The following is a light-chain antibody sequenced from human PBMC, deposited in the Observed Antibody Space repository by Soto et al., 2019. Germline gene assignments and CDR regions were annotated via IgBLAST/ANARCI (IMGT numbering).Light chain of an antibody. Sequence: QSVLTQPASVSGSPGHSITISFTGNSSDVGGYNYVSWYQQHPGKAPKLMIYEVSNRPIGVSNRFSGSKSGTTASLTISGLQTEDEAAYYCSSCTSSSTYVFGTGSKRTVL. CDR2: EVS. J-gene: IGLJ1*01. V-gene: IGLV2-14*01. CDR3: SSCTSSSTYV. CDR1: SSDVGGYNY.